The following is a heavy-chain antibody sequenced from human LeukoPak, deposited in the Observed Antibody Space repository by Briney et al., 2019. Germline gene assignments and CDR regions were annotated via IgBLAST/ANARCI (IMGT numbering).Heavy chain of an antibody. CDR1: GGSISGYY. V-gene: IGHV4-59*08. D-gene: IGHD6-13*01. Sequence: SSETLSLTCTVSGGSISGYYWSWIRQPPGKGLEWIGYIYYSGSTNYNPSLKSRVTISVDTSKNQFSLKLSSMTAADTAVYYCARRFVGYDSSWGASDIWGQGTMVTVSS. J-gene: IGHJ3*02. CDR2: IYYSGST. CDR3: ARRFVGYDSSWGASDI.